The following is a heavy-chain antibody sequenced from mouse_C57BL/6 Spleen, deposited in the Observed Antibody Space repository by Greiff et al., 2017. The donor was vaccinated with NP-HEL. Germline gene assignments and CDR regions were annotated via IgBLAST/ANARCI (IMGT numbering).Heavy chain of an antibody. D-gene: IGHD2-5*01. Sequence: EVQLQQSGPELVKPGASVKIPCKASGYTFTDYNMDWVKQSHGKSLEWIGDINPNNGGTIYNQKFKGKATLTVDKSSSTAYMELRSLTSEDTAVYDCARLPCYYSNYDYAMDYWGQGTSVTVSS. CDR2: INPNNGGT. V-gene: IGHV1-18*01. J-gene: IGHJ4*01. CDR1: GYTFTDYN. CDR3: ARLPCYYSNYDYAMDY.